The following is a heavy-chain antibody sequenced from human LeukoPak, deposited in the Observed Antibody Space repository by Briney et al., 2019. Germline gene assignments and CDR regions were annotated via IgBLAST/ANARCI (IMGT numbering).Heavy chain of an antibody. CDR1: GGSISSGGYY. V-gene: IGHV4-31*03. D-gene: IGHD2-2*01. Sequence: SQTLSLTCTVSGGSISSGGYYWSWIRQHPGKGLEWIGYIYYSGSTYYNPSLKSRVTISVDTSKNQFSLKLSSVTAADTAVYYCARVSPLRSPFEVPAAISDYYMDVWGKGTTVTVSS. CDR2: IYYSGST. CDR3: ARVSPLRSPFEVPAAISDYYMDV. J-gene: IGHJ6*03.